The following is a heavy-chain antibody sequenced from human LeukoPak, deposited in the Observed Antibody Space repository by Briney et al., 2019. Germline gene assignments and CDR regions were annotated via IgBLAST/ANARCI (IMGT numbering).Heavy chain of an antibody. CDR1: GGSISRGGDY. V-gene: IGHV4-31*02. J-gene: IGHJ6*02. D-gene: IGHD3-16*01. CDR3: ARNRPPKSGVAHYSYYGMDV. CDR2: IYHSGST. Sequence: SETLSLTCTVSGGSISRGGDYWSWIRQLPGKGLEWIGYIYHSGSTYYNPSLKSRVSISVDKSMNQFSLRLTSVTAADTAVYYCARNRPPKSGVAHYSYYGMDVWGQGTTVLVSS.